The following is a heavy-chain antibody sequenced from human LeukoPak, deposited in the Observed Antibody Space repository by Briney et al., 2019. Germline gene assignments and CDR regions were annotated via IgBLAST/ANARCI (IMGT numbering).Heavy chain of an antibody. J-gene: IGHJ4*02. V-gene: IGHV4-39*07. CDR2: INHSGST. CDR3: AREMGHDLTEFDS. D-gene: IGHD3-3*01. CDR1: GGSFSSSSYY. Sequence: SETLSLTCTVSGGSFSSSSYYWGWIRQPPGKGLEWIGEINHSGSTNYNPSLKSRVTISVDTSKNQFSLKLNSVTAADTAFYYCAREMGHDLTEFDSWGQGTLVTVSS.